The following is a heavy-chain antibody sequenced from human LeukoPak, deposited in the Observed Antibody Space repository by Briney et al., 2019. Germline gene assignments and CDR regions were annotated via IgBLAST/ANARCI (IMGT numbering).Heavy chain of an antibody. CDR1: GGSFSGYY. Sequence: SETLSLTCAVYGGSFSGYYWSWIRQPPGKGLEWIGEINHSGSTNYNPSLKSRVTISVDTSKNQFSLKLSSVTAADTAVYYCARGMYYDSWSGYYKNYYYYGMDVWGQGTTVTVSS. V-gene: IGHV4-34*01. CDR2: INHSGST. CDR3: ARGMYYDSWSGYYKNYYYYGMDV. J-gene: IGHJ6*02. D-gene: IGHD3-3*01.